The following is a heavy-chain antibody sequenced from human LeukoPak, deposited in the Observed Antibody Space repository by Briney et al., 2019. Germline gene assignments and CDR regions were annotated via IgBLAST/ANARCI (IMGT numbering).Heavy chain of an antibody. D-gene: IGHD2-21*02. J-gene: IGHJ1*01. CDR2: INPDGRDT. V-gene: IGHV3-7*01. CDR1: GFTFNRCW. CDR3: TSWGDTTAEYFQR. Sequence: PRGSLRLSCVVSGFTFNRCWMNRVRQAPGKGLEWVAHINPDGRDTYYVDSVKGRFTISRDNAQNSMYLQMNSLRVEDTAVYYCTSWGDTTAEYFQRWGQGTLVTVSS.